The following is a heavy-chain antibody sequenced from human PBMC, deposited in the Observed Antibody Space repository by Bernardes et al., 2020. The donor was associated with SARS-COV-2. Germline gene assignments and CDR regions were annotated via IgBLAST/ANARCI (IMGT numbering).Heavy chain of an antibody. CDR3: ARAPHTRLYDFWKRFDP. Sequence: SETLSLTCAVYGGSFSGYYWSWIRQPPGKGLEWIGEINHSGSTNYNPSLKSRVTISVDTSKNQFSLKLSSVTAADTAVYYCARAPHTRLYDFWKRFDPWGQGTLVTVSS. J-gene: IGHJ5*02. V-gene: IGHV4-34*01. CDR1: GGSFSGYY. CDR2: INHSGST. D-gene: IGHD3-3*01.